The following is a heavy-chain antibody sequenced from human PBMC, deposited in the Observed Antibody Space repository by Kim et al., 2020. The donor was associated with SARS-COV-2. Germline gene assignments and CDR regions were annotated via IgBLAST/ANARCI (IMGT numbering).Heavy chain of an antibody. CDR3: VGMVRGVMGNDY. CDR1: GYTFTSYG. J-gene: IGHJ4*02. Sequence: ASVKVSCKASGYTFTSYGISWVRQAPGQGLEWMGWISAYNGNTNYAQKLQGRVTMTTDTSTSTAYMELRSLRSDDTAVYYCVGMVRGVMGNDYWGQGTLVTVSS. CDR2: ISAYNGNT. D-gene: IGHD3-10*01. V-gene: IGHV1-18*01.